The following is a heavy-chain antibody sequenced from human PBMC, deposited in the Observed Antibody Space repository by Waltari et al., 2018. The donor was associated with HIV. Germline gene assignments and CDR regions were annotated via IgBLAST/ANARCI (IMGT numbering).Heavy chain of an antibody. Sequence: PGGSLRLSCAASGFIFDDYTMHWVRQAPGKGLEWVSLITWDGGSTSYADSVKGRFTISRDNNNNSLHLLMHGLRTEDTAFYYCAKDFGNCAGGTCYSWYDYWGQGTLVTVSS. CDR1: GFIFDDYT. CDR3: AKDFGNCAGGTCYSWYDY. D-gene: IGHD2-15*01. V-gene: IGHV3-43*01. CDR2: ITWDGGST. J-gene: IGHJ4*02.